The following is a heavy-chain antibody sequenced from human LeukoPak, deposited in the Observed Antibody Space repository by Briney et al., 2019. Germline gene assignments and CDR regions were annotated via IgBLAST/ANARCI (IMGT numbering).Heavy chain of an antibody. CDR1: GFTLSSYW. J-gene: IGHJ4*02. D-gene: IGHD2-15*01. V-gene: IGHV3-7*03. CDR2: IKQDGSEI. Sequence: GGSLRLSCAASGFTLSSYWMIWVRQVPGKGLEWVANIKQDGSEISYVDSVKGRFTISRDNAKNSLYLQMNSLRAEDTAVYYCVRGNPFGGYWGQGTLVTVSS. CDR3: VRGNPFGGY.